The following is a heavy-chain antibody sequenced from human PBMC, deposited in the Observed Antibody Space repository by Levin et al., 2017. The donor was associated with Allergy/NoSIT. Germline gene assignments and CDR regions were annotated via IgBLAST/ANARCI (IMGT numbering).Heavy chain of an antibody. J-gene: IGHJ4*02. Sequence: LAGGSLRLSCAASGFTFSSYVMIWVRQAPGKGLEWVSAIGGGGSTYYADSVKGRFTISRDNSQNTLYLQINSLRAEDTAVYYCARPIAASRYYFDCWGQGTLVTVSS. CDR3: ARPIAASRYYFDC. CDR1: GFTFSSYV. V-gene: IGHV3-23*01. CDR2: IGGGGST.